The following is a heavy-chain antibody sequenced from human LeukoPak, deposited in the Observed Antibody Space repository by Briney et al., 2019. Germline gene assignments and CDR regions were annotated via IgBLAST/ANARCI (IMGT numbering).Heavy chain of an antibody. Sequence: SETLSLTCAVYGGSFSGYYWSWIRQPPGKGLEWIGEISHSGSTNYNPSLKSRVTISVDTSKNQFSLKLSSVTAADTAVYYCARGLYYDILTGYSSLYYFDYWGQGTLVTVSS. CDR1: GGSFSGYY. D-gene: IGHD3-9*01. V-gene: IGHV4-34*01. J-gene: IGHJ4*02. CDR2: ISHSGST. CDR3: ARGLYYDILTGYSSLYYFDY.